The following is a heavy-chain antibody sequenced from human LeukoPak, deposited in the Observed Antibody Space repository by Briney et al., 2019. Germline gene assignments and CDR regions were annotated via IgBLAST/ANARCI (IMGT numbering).Heavy chain of an antibody. CDR1: GFTFSSYS. J-gene: IGHJ5*02. CDR2: ISSSSSTM. D-gene: IGHD6-19*01. Sequence: PGGSLRLSCAASGFTFSSYSMNWVRQAPGKGLEWVSYISSSSSTMYYADSVKGRFTISRDNAKNSLYLQMNGLRAEDTAVYYCARVAVAGPTGWFDPWGQGTLVTVSS. CDR3: ARVAVAGPTGWFDP. V-gene: IGHV3-48*01.